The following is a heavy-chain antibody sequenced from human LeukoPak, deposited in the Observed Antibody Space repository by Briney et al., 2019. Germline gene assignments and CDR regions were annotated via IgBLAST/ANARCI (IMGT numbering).Heavy chain of an antibody. Sequence: PGGSLRLSCAASGFTFSSYAMSGVRQAPGKGREWVANINQGGGVQYYMDSVKGRFTTSTGDGKNSLYVQMNSLRDEDTAVYYCARVEYSGWNLEYWGQGTLVTVSS. J-gene: IGHJ4*02. D-gene: IGHD5-12*01. V-gene: IGHV3-7*01. CDR3: ARVEYSGWNLEY. CDR2: INQGGGVQ. CDR1: GFTFSSYA.